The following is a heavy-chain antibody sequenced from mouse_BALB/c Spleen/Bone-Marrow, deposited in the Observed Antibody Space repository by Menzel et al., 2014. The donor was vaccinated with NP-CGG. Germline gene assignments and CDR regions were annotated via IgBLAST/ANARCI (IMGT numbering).Heavy chain of an antibody. J-gene: IGHJ3*01. CDR1: GFTFNNYG. CDR3: ARHAYYDQTEVSFVY. CDR2: ISGGGSYT. V-gene: IGHV5-9-2*01. Sequence: EVQVVESGGGLVKSGGSLKLSCAASGFTFNNYGMSWVRQTPEKRLEWVATISGGGSYTFYPDSVKGRFTISRDNAKNVLYLQLSSLRSEDTALYYCARHAYYDQTEVSFVYWGQGTLVTVSA. D-gene: IGHD2-4*01.